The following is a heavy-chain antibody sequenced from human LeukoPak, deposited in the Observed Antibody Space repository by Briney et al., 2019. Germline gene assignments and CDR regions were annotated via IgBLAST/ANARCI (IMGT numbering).Heavy chain of an antibody. J-gene: IGHJ5*02. V-gene: IGHV1-18*01. CDR1: GYTFTSYG. CDR2: ISAYNGNT. D-gene: IGHD6-19*01. Sequence: ASVKVSCKASGYTFTSYGISWVRQAPGQGLQWMGWISAYNGNTNYAQKLQGRVTITADESTSTAYMELSSLRSEDTAVYYCARTCCGRRSGWYPFDPLGQGTLVTVSS. CDR3: ARTCCGRRSGWYPFDP.